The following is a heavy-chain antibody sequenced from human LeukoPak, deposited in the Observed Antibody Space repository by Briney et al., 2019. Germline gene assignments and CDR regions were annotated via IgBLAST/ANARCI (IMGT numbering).Heavy chain of an antibody. V-gene: IGHV4-4*07. J-gene: IGHJ6*03. CDR2: IYTSGST. CDR3: ARGPRYYYYYMDV. Sequence: PPETLSLTCTVSGGSISSYYWSRIRQPAGKGLEWIGRIYTSGSTNYNPSLKSRVTMSVDTSKNQFSLKPSSVTAADTAVYYCARGPRYYYYYMDVWGKGTTVTVSS. CDR1: GGSISSYY.